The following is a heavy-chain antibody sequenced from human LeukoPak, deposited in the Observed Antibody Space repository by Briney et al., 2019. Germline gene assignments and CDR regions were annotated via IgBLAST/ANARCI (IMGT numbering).Heavy chain of an antibody. Sequence: AGGSLRLSCAASGFTFSSFGIHWVRQAPGKGLEWVALISYDGSNQYYADSVKGRFTISRDNSKNTLYLQMNSLRAEDTAVYYCAKGYYYDSSGYYQHFDHWGQGTLATVSS. D-gene: IGHD3-22*01. CDR3: AKGYYYDSSGYYQHFDH. J-gene: IGHJ4*02. CDR1: GFTFSSFG. V-gene: IGHV3-30*18. CDR2: ISYDGSNQ.